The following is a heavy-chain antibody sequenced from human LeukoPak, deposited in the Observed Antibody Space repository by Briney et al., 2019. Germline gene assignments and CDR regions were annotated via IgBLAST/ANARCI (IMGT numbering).Heavy chain of an antibody. J-gene: IGHJ4*02. D-gene: IGHD3-22*01. CDR3: AKSTGFWYDSSGPPRG. V-gene: IGHV3-23*01. CDR2: ISGSGGST. CDR1: GFTFSSYA. Sequence: PGGSLRLSCAASGFTFSSYAMSRVRQAPGKGLEWVSAISGSGGSTYYADSVKGRFTISRDNSKNTLYLQMNSLRAEDTAVYYCAKSTGFWYDSSGPPRGWGQGTLVTVSS.